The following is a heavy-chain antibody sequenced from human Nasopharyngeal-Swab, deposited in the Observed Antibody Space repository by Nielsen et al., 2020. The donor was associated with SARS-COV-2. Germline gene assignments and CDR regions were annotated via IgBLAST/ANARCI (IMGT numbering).Heavy chain of an antibody. Sequence: GESLKISCAASGFTFSSYGMHWVRQAPGKGLEWVAVIWYDGSNKYYADSVKGRFTISRDNSKNTLYLQMNSRRAEDTAVYYCARAYSGSYFDYWGQGTLVTVSS. V-gene: IGHV3-33*01. CDR2: IWYDGSNK. CDR3: ARAYSGSYFDY. J-gene: IGHJ4*02. D-gene: IGHD1-26*01. CDR1: GFTFSSYG.